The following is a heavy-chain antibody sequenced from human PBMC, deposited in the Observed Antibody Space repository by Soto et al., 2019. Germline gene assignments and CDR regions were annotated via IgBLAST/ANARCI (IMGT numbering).Heavy chain of an antibody. CDR1: GFTSTRYS. J-gene: IGHJ4*02. CDR2: ISSTTNYI. V-gene: IGHV3-21*06. Sequence: GGSLRLSCAASGFTSTRYSMNWVRQAPGKGLEWVSSISSTTNYIYYGDSMKGRFTISRDNGKNSLYLEIHSLRAEDTAVYYCARESEDLTSNFDYWGQGTLVTVSS. CDR3: ARESEDLTSNFDY.